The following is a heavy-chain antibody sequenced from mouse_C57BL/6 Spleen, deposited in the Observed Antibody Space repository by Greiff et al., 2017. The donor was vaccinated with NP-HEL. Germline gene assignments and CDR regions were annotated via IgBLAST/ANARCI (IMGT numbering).Heavy chain of an antibody. CDR1: GFTFSDYY. J-gene: IGHJ4*01. Sequence: DVKLVESEGGLVQPGSSMKLSCTASGFTFSDYYMAWVRQVPEKGLEWVANINYDGSSTYYLDSLKSRFILSRDNAKNILYLQMSSLKSEDTATYYCARESNYVAMDDWGQGTSVTVAS. CDR3: ARESNYVAMDD. D-gene: IGHD2-5*01. CDR2: INYDGSST. V-gene: IGHV5-16*01.